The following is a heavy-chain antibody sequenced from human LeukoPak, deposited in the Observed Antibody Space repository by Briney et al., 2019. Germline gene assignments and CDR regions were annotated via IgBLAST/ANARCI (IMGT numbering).Heavy chain of an antibody. CDR2: NIPIFGTA. CDR1: GGTFSSYA. CDR3: ASHFGVRPFDY. V-gene: IGHV1-69*01. Sequence: GASVKVSCKASGGTFSSYAISWVRQAPGQGLEWMGGNIPIFGTANYAQKFQGRVTITADESTSTAYMELSSLRSEDTAVYYCASHFGVRPFDYWGQGTLVTVSS. J-gene: IGHJ4*02. D-gene: IGHD3-10*01.